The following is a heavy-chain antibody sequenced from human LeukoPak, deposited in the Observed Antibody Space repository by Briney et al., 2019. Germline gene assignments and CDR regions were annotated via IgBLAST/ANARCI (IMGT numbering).Heavy chain of an antibody. CDR2: IYYSGST. V-gene: IGHV4-31*03. D-gene: IGHD5-24*01. CDR3: ARTIRAPAHFDY. Sequence: SETLSLTCTASGGSISRGGYHWSWIRQQPGKGLEWIGYIYYSGSTYYNPSLKSRVTISVDTYKTQFSLKLSSVTAADTAVYYCARTIRAPAHFDYWGQGTLVTVSS. J-gene: IGHJ4*02. CDR1: GGSISRGGYH.